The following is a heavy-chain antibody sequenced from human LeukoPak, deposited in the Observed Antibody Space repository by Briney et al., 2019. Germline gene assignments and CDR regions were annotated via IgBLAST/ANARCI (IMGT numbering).Heavy chain of an antibody. Sequence: GASVKDSCKASGGTFSSYAISWVRQAPGQGLEWMGGIIPIFGTANYAQKFQGRVTITADKSTSTAYMELSSLRSEDTAVYYCARVSGAGSYYGVFDYWGQGTLVTVSS. D-gene: IGHD3-10*01. J-gene: IGHJ4*02. CDR3: ARVSGAGSYYGVFDY. CDR2: IIPIFGTA. CDR1: GGTFSSYA. V-gene: IGHV1-69*06.